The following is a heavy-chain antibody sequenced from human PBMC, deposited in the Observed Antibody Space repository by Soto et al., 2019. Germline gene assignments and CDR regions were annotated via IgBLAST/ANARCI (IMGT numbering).Heavy chain of an antibody. CDR1: GFPLSDYG. Sequence: QVQLVESGGGVVQPGRYLRLSCAVSGFPLSDYGMHWVRQAPGKGLEWVAVIWYDESKKYYADSVKGRFTISRDNSKNTLYLQMNSLRAEDTAVYYCASERGSYYFDYWGQGTLVTVSS. CDR3: ASERGSYYFDY. J-gene: IGHJ4*02. V-gene: IGHV3-33*01. CDR2: IWYDESKK. D-gene: IGHD1-26*01.